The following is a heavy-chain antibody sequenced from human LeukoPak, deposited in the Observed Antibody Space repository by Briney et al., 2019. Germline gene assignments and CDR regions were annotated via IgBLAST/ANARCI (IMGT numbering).Heavy chain of an antibody. V-gene: IGHV1-18*01. CDR2: ISAYNGNT. J-gene: IGHJ5*02. Sequence: ASVKVSCKASGYTFTSYGITWVRQAPGQGLEWMGWISAYNGNTNYAQKLQGRVTMTTDTSTSTAYMNLSSLRSEDTAVYYCARDRGYDSSGYLTAGFDPWGQGTLVTVSS. CDR1: GYTFTSYG. D-gene: IGHD3-22*01. CDR3: ARDRGYDSSGYLTAGFDP.